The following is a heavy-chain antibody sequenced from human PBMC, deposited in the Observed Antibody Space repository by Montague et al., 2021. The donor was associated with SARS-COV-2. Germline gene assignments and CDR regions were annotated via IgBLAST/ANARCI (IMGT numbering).Heavy chain of an antibody. V-gene: IGHV4-34*01. J-gene: IGHJ6*03. Sequence: SQTLSLTCAVHGSSFSGYYWNWIRQSPGKGLEWIGEINHGGSTKFSPSLKGRLTISTDTSKNQFSLKLISVAAADTAVYYCARLRDGVVPSPILGVGPFYSYYYMDVWGRGTPVTVSS. CDR1: GSSFSGYY. CDR3: ARLRDGVVPSPILGVGPFYSYYYMDV. CDR2: INHGGST. D-gene: IGHD3-10*01.